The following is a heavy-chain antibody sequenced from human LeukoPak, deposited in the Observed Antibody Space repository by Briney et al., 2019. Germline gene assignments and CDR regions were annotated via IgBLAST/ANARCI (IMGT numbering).Heavy chain of an antibody. CDR3: ARVLAIFGLDTTDFYMDV. D-gene: IGHD3/OR15-3a*01. CDR1: GASISSHY. J-gene: IGHJ6*03. Sequence: PSETLSLTCAVSGASISSHYWSWIRQPPGKGLEWIGYISGSISDNPSLKSQVAVSVDPSQNQVSLSLTSVTAADTAVYYCARVLAIFGLDTTDFYMDVWGKGTTVTVSS. CDR2: ISGSI. V-gene: IGHV4-59*11.